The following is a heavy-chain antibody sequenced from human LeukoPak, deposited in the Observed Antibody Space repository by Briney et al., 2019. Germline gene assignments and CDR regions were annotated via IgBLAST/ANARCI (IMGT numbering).Heavy chain of an antibody. Sequence: WGTLRLSCAGSGFNFGIYSMDWVRQAPGKGLEWVAYVSAGSTGIFYAASVKGRFSISRDNAQQSLYLQMNNLRAEDTAIYYCVREKGGFGFVLWGRGTLVTVSS. J-gene: IGHJ4*02. CDR3: VREKGGFGFVL. D-gene: IGHD3-16*01. CDR2: VSAGSTGI. V-gene: IGHV3-48*04. CDR1: GFNFGIYS.